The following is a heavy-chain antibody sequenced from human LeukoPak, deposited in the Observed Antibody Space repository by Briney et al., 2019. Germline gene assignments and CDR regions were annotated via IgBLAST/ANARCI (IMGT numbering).Heavy chain of an antibody. V-gene: IGHV3-21*01. CDR3: ARDWGYYYYYGMDV. J-gene: IGHJ6*02. Sequence: KSGGSLILSCAASGFTFSSYSMNWVRQAPGKGLEWVSSISSSSSYIYYADSVKGRFTISRDNAKNSLYLQMNSLRAEDTAVYYCARDWGYYYYYGMDVWGQGTTVTVSS. CDR1: GFTFSSYS. CDR2: ISSSSSYI. D-gene: IGHD3-16*01.